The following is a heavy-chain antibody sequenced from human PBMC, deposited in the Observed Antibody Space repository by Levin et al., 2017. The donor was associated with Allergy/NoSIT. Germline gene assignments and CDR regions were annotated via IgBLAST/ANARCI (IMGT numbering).Heavy chain of an antibody. CDR2: IFASGTT. CDR3: SRAVLETTTAPGY. D-gene: IGHD1-1*01. V-gene: IGHV4-61*02. Sequence: SETLSLTCSVSGGSIRSGSHRWSWIRQPAGKGLEWIGRIFASGTTNYNPSLKSRVTMSIDTSKNQFSPGFRSVTAADTAGDHCSRAVLETTTAPGYWGQGILVTVSS. J-gene: IGHJ4*02. CDR1: GGSIRSGSHR.